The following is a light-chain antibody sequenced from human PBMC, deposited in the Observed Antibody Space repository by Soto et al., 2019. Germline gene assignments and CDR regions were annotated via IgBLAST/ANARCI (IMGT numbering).Light chain of an antibody. CDR3: LQHNDYPLT. CDR1: QDLRND. Sequence: DIPMTQSPSSLSASVGDRVTITCRASQDLRNDLGWYQQKPGKPPKHLVYGSSSLQSGVPSRFSGSGSGTEFTLTISSLQPEDFGTYYCLQHNDYPLTFGRGTTVDIK. CDR2: GSS. J-gene: IGKJ3*01. V-gene: IGKV1-17*01.